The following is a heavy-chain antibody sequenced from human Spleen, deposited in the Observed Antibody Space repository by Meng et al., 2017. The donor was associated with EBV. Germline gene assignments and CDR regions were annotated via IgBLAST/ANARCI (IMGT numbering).Heavy chain of an antibody. Sequence: QVHVSQGGAGLLKPSGTLSVPCAGYGGSCSGYYWSWNRQPPGKCLEWIGEINQSGSTNYNPSLKSRVTFSVDTSKNTFSLRLSSVTAADTAVYYCARVDLPTIFAVAQDYWGQGTLVTVSS. J-gene: IGHJ4*02. CDR1: GGSCSGYY. CDR2: INQSGST. V-gene: IGHV4-34*01. CDR3: ARVDLPTIFAVAQDY. D-gene: IGHD3-3*01.